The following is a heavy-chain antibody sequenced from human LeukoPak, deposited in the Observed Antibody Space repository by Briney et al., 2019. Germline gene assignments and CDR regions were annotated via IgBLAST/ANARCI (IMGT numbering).Heavy chain of an antibody. CDR2: IYYSGST. J-gene: IGHJ4*02. Sequence: PSETLSLTCTVSGGSISSSSYYWGWIRQPPGKGLEWIGSIYYSGSTNYNPSLKSRVTISVDTSKNQFSLKLSSVTAADTAVYYCAPGVAVAGNLGYWGQGTLVTVSS. CDR3: APGVAVAGNLGY. V-gene: IGHV4-39*07. D-gene: IGHD6-19*01. CDR1: GGSISSSSYY.